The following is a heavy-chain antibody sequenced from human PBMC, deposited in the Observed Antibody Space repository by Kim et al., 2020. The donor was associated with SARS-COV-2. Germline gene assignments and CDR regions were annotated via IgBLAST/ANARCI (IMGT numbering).Heavy chain of an antibody. J-gene: IGHJ4*02. D-gene: IGHD3-9*01. CDR1: GDSVSSNSAA. Sequence: SQTLSLTCAISGDSVSSNSAAWNWIRQSPSRGLEWLGRTYYRSKWYNDYAVSVKSRITINPDTSKNQFSLQLNSVTPEDTAVYYCARDKWYYDILTGWGGDHRFDYWGQGTLVTVSS. CDR3: ARDKWYYDILTGWGGDHRFDY. CDR2: TYYRSKWYN. V-gene: IGHV6-1*01.